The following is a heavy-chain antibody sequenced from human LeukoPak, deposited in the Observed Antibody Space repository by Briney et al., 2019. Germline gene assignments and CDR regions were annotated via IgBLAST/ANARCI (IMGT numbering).Heavy chain of an antibody. Sequence: GGSLRLSCAASGFTFRTYAMNWVRQAPGKGLEWVAVISDDGSNKYYAESVKGQFTISRDNSKNTLYLQMNSLKAEDTAVYYCARDPLLRAFDIWGQGTMVTVSS. J-gene: IGHJ3*02. CDR3: ARDPLLRAFDI. D-gene: IGHD1-26*01. CDR1: GFTFRTYA. CDR2: ISDDGSNK. V-gene: IGHV3-30*04.